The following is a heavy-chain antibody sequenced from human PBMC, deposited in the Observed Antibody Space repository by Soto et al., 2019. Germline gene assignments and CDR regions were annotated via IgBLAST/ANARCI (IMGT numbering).Heavy chain of an antibody. J-gene: IGHJ3*02. Sequence: GGSLRLSCTASGFTFGDYAMSWFRQAPGKGLEWVGFIRSKAYGGTTEYAASVKGRFTISRDDSKSIAYLQMNSLKTEDTAVYYCTRDLGYDFWNLERTDAFDIWGQGTMVTVSS. D-gene: IGHD3-3*01. CDR2: IRSKAYGGTT. CDR1: GFTFGDYA. V-gene: IGHV3-49*03. CDR3: TRDLGYDFWNLERTDAFDI.